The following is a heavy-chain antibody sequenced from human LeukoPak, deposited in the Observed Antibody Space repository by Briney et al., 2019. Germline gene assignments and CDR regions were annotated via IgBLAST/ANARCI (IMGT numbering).Heavy chain of an antibody. D-gene: IGHD2-15*01. Sequence: ASVKVSCKASGYTFTGYYMHWVRQAPGQGLEWMGWINPNSGGTNYAQKFQGRVTMTRDTSISTAYMELSRLRSDDTAVYYCARQSCSGGSCDSGWFDPWGQGTLVTVSS. V-gene: IGHV1-2*02. J-gene: IGHJ5*02. CDR3: ARQSCSGGSCDSGWFDP. CDR2: INPNSGGT. CDR1: GYTFTGYY.